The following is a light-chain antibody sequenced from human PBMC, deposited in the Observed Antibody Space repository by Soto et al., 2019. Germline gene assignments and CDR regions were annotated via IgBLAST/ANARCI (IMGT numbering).Light chain of an antibody. CDR1: SSNIGSNT. J-gene: IGLJ2*01. CDR3: AAWDDSLNGHVV. CDR2: SNN. V-gene: IGLV1-44*01. Sequence: QSVLTQPPSASGTPGQRVTISCSGSSSNIGSNTVNWYQQLPGTAPKLLIYSNNQRPSGVPDRFSGSKSGTSASLAISGLQSEDEADYYCAAWDDSLNGHVVFGGGTKLTDL.